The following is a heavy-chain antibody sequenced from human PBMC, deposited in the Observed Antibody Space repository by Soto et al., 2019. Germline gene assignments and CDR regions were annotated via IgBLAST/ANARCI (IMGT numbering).Heavy chain of an antibody. V-gene: IGHV3-72*01. CDR2: IRKKANSYTT. CDR1: GFTFSDHY. Sequence: EVQLVESGGDLVQPGGSLRLSCAASGFTFSDHYMDWVRQPPGKGLEWVGRIRKKANSYTTEYAASVKGRFTISRDDSKNSPYLQMNSLKTEDTAVYYCARVVIVATSYYFDYWGQGTLVTVSS. D-gene: IGHD5-12*01. J-gene: IGHJ4*02. CDR3: ARVVIVATSYYFDY.